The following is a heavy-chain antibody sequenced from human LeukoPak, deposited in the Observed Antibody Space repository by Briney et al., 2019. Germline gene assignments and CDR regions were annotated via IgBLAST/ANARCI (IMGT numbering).Heavy chain of an antibody. CDR3: ARRESLSLDY. Sequence: PGGSLRLSCAASGFTFSSYGMHWVRQAPGKGLEWVAVISYDGSNKYYADSVKGRFTISRDNSKNTLYLQMNGLRAEDTAVYYCARRESLSLDYWGQGTLVTVSS. V-gene: IGHV3-30*03. CDR2: ISYDGSNK. J-gene: IGHJ4*02. D-gene: IGHD3-16*01. CDR1: GFTFSSYG.